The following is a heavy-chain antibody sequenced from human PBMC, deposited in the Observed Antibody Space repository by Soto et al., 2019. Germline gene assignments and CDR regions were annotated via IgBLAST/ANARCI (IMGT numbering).Heavy chain of an antibody. CDR2: IHHTEST. CDR3: AKRPYRNPFDH. CDR1: GYSISSGHY. J-gene: IGHJ4*02. V-gene: IGHV4-38-2*01. Sequence: SETLSLTCAVSGYSISSGHYWGWIRQPPGKGLEWIGTIHHTESTYYNPSLKSRVTISLDTSKNQFSLKLNSVTAADTAVYYCAKRPYRNPFDHWGQGTLVTVSS.